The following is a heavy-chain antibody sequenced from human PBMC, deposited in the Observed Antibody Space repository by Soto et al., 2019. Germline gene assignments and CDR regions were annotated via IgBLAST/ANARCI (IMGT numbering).Heavy chain of an antibody. D-gene: IGHD2-15*01. CDR2: INPNSGGT. Sequence: QVQLVQSGAEVKKPGASVKVSCKASGYTFTGYYMHWVRQAPGQGLEWMGWINPNSGGTNYGLKFQGWVTMTRDPSISTAYMEQSRLRSDDTAVYYCARVGCSGGSCYSGLDYWVQGSLVTVSS. CDR3: ARVGCSGGSCYSGLDY. J-gene: IGHJ4*02. V-gene: IGHV1-2*04. CDR1: GYTFTGYY.